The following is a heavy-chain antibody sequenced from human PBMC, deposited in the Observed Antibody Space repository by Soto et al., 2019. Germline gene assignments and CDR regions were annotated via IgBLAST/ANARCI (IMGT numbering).Heavy chain of an antibody. CDR3: ARGLFSGTSSSGGWYFFDY. D-gene: IGHD3-10*01. CDR2: INGAGSA. CDR1: GGSFSGYT. V-gene: IGHV4-34*01. J-gene: IGHJ4*02. Sequence: QVQLQQWGAGLLKPSETLSLTCAVSGGSFSGYTWTWIRQSPGKGLEWIGQINGAGSANYNPSLKSRVTISIGTSNNEFFLDLTSVTAADTAVYYCARGLFSGTSSSGGWYFFDYWGQGTLVTVSS.